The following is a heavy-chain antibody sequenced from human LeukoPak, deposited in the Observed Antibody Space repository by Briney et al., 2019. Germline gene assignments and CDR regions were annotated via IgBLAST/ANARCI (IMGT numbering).Heavy chain of an antibody. CDR1: GGSISSSTFY. V-gene: IGHV4-39*02. D-gene: IGHD3-10*01. CDR3: ARDTPDPIFTINNWFDP. CDR2: LYYSGST. Sequence: PSETLSLTCTVSGGSISSSTFYWGWIRQPPGKGLEWIGSLYYSGSTYYNPSLKSRVTISVDTSKNQFSLKLSSVTAADTAVYYCARDTPDPIFTINNWFDPWGQGTLVTVSS. J-gene: IGHJ5*02.